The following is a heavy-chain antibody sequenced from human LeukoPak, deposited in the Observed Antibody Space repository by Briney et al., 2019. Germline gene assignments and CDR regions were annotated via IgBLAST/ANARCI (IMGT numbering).Heavy chain of an antibody. Sequence: PGGSLRLSCAASGFTFSSYGMHWVRQAPGKGLEWVAFIRYDGSNKYYADSVKGRFTISRDNSKNTPYLQMNSLRAEDTAVYYCAKGYYDFWSGFLDYWGQGTLVTVSS. D-gene: IGHD3-3*01. CDR1: GFTFSSYG. CDR3: AKGYYDFWSGFLDY. CDR2: IRYDGSNK. V-gene: IGHV3-30*02. J-gene: IGHJ4*02.